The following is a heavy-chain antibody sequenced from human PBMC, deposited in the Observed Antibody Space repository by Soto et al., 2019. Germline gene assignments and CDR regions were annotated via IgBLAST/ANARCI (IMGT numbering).Heavy chain of an antibody. CDR3: AIVPSPGELLEGFGY. CDR1: GCTFSSYT. J-gene: IGHJ4*02. V-gene: IGHV1-69*02. Sequence: QVQLVQSGAEVKTPSSSVKVACKASGCTFSSYTISWVRQAPGQGLEWMGMIIPILGIANYAQKFQGRVTITADKSTSTADMELGSLRSEDTSVYYCAIVPSPGELLEGFGYWGQGTLVTVAA. D-gene: IGHD1-26*01. CDR2: IIPILGIA.